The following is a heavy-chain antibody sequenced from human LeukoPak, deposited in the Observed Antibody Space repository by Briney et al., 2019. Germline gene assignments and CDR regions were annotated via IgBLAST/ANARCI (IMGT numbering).Heavy chain of an antibody. CDR1: GGSFSGYY. D-gene: IGHD2-21*02. V-gene: IGHV4-34*01. CDR2: INHSGST. Sequence: SETLSHTCAVYGGSFSGYYWSWIRQPPGKGLEWIGEINHSGSTNYNPSLKSRVTISVDTSKNQFSLKLSSVTAADTAVYYCARAVGGCGGDCPNDYWGQGTLVTVSS. J-gene: IGHJ4*02. CDR3: ARAVGGCGGDCPNDY.